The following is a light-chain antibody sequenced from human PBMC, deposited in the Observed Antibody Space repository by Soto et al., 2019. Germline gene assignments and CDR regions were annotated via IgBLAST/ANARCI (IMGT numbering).Light chain of an antibody. CDR3: QSYDSSLSAYV. V-gene: IGLV1-40*01. CDR1: SSNIGAGYD. CDR2: DDN. J-gene: IGLJ1*01. Sequence: QSVLTQPPSVSRAPGKRVTISCTGSSSNIGAGYDLHWYQHLPGTAPKLLIYDDNNRPSGVPDRFSGSRSGTSASLAITGLQAEAETDYYCQSYDSSLSAYVFGTGTKVTVL.